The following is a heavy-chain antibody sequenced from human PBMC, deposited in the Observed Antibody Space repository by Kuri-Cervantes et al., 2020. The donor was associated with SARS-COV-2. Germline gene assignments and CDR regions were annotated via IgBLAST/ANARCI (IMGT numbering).Heavy chain of an antibody. CDR3: ASLGAFDT. CDR1: GLTFTNSW. J-gene: IGHJ3*02. V-gene: IGHV3-7*01. CDR2: INQDGSEK. Sequence: GESLKISCAASGLTFTNSWISWVRQAPGKGLEWVANINQDGSEKHSVDSVRGRFTISRDDAANSVDLLLNSLRAEDTAVYYCASLGAFDTWGQGTMVTVSS.